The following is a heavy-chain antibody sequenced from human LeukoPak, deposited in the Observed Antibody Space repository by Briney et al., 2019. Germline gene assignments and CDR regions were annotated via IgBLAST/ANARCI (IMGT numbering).Heavy chain of an antibody. CDR1: GFTFSSYS. J-gene: IGHJ5*02. D-gene: IGHD2-2*01. Sequence: GGSLRLSCAASGFTFSSYSMNWVRQAPGKGLEWVSSISSSSSYIYYADSAKGRFTISRDNAKNSLYLQMNSLRAEDTAVYYCARCHPYQLLPNWLDPWGQGTLVTVSS. V-gene: IGHV3-21*01. CDR3: ARCHPYQLLPNWLDP. CDR2: ISSSSSYI.